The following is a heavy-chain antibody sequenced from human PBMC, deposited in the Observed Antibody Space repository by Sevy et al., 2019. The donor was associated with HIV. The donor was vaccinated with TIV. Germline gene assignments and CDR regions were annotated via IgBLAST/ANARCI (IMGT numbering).Heavy chain of an antibody. CDR3: ARRLRDYYDSSGQGIDP. V-gene: IGHV4-34*01. CDR1: GGSFSGYY. J-gene: IGHJ5*02. Sequence: SETLSLTCAVYGGSFSGYYWSWIRQPPGKGLEWIGEINHSGSTNYNPSLKSRVTISVDTSKNQFSLKVSSVTAAVTAVYSGARRLRDYYDSSGQGIDPWGQGTPVTVSS. D-gene: IGHD3-22*01. CDR2: INHSGST.